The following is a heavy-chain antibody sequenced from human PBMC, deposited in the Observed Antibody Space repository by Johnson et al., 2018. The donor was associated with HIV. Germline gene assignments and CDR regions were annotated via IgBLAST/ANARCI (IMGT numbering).Heavy chain of an antibody. CDR3: ARVRWVSKWLSYDAFDI. D-gene: IGHD3-22*01. V-gene: IGHV3-33*01. CDR1: EFTFSNYG. Sequence: QVQLVESGGGVVQPGRSLRLSCAASEFTFSNYGMHWVRQAPGKGLEWVAVIWYDGSNKYYADSVKGRFTISRDNSKNTLYLQMNSLRAEDTAVYYCARVRWVSKWLSYDAFDIWGQGTMVTVSS. J-gene: IGHJ3*02. CDR2: IWYDGSNK.